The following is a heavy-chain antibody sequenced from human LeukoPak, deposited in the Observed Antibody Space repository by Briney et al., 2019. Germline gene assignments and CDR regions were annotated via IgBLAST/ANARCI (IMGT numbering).Heavy chain of an antibody. CDR1: GFTFSSYW. J-gene: IGHJ4*02. D-gene: IGHD1-26*01. CDR3: ARVGGSYYFDY. CDR2: IKQDGSEK. Sequence: GGSLRLSCAASGFTFSSYWMSWVRQARGKGLEWVANIKQDGSEKYYVDSVKGRFTISRDNAKNSLYLQMNSLRAEDTAVYYCARVGGSYYFDYWGQGTLVTVFS. V-gene: IGHV3-7*01.